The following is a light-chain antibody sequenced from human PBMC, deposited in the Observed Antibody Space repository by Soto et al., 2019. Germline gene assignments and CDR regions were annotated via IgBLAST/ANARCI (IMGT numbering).Light chain of an antibody. CDR1: QSAFSTY. J-gene: IGKJ1*01. CDR3: QQHGSSPWT. CDR2: GAS. Sequence: EIVLTQSPGTLSLSPGERATLSCRASQSAFSTYLAWFQQKPGQAPRLLIYGASSRATGIPDTFSGSGSATDFTFTISRLEPEDFAVYYCQQHGSSPWTLCQGTKVEIK. V-gene: IGKV3-20*01.